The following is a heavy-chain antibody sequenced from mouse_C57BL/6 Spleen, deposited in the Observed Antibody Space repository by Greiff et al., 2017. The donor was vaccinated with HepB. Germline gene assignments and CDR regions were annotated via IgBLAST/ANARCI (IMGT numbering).Heavy chain of an antibody. J-gene: IGHJ2*01. Sequence: QVQLKQPGAELVMPGASVKLSCKASGYTFTSYWMHWVKQRPGQGLEWIGEIDPSDSYTNYNQKFKGKSTLTVDKSSSTAYMQLSSLTSEDSAVYYCARRGSSTDYWGQGTTLTVSS. D-gene: IGHD1-1*01. V-gene: IGHV1-69*01. CDR1: GYTFTSYW. CDR2: IDPSDSYT. CDR3: ARRGSSTDY.